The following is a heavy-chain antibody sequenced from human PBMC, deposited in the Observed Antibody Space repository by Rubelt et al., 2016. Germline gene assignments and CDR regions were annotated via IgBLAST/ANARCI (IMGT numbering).Heavy chain of an antibody. CDR2: IYNTGNT. Sequence: QVRLQQSGPGLVKPSETLSLTCSVSSGSMKNDHWSWIRQTPGQGLEWIGNIYNTGNTDYSVSLQGRLTLSLDTSKTQSSLTLRSVTASDTAVYYCARLKVYAASYYYCYMDVWGNGATVTGSS. CDR1: SGSMKNDH. J-gene: IGHJ6*03. D-gene: IGHD2-8*01. V-gene: IGHV4-59*12. CDR3: ARLKVYAASYYYCYMDV.